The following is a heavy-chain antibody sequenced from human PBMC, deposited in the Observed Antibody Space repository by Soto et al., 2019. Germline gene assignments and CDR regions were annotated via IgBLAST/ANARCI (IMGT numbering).Heavy chain of an antibody. CDR1: GYTLTSYG. D-gene: IGHD3-9*01. V-gene: IGHV1-18*01. CDR3: ARDFRTYYDILTGPAEGDWFDP. Sequence: ASVKVSCKASGYTLTSYGISWVRQAPGQGLEWMGWISAYNGNTNYAQKLQGRVTMTTDTSTSTAYMELRSLRSDDTAVYYCARDFRTYYDILTGPAEGDWFDPWGQGTLVTVSS. CDR2: ISAYNGNT. J-gene: IGHJ5*02.